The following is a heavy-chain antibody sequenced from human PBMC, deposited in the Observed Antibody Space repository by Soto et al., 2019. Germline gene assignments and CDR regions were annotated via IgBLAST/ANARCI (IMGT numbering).Heavy chain of an antibody. Sequence: GGSLRLSCAASGFTFRSYTMHWVRQAPGKGLEWVSSITSSSTYTYYADSLRGRFTISRDNAQNSLYLQFNSLRAEDTAIYYCARAEASYSSSSFGGHWGRGTLVTVYS. D-gene: IGHD6-6*01. CDR1: GFTFRSYT. CDR2: ITSSSTYT. CDR3: ARAEASYSSSSFGGH. V-gene: IGHV3-21*01. J-gene: IGHJ4*02.